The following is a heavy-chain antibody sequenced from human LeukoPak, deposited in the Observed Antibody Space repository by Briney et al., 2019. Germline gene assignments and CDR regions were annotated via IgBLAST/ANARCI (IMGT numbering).Heavy chain of an antibody. CDR2: IHETGDS. D-gene: IGHD3-22*01. CDR3: VKKNDYYTSESFYVWWYFDL. Sequence: GGSLRLSCVGSGLALRNYHVTWVRQAPGKGLEWVADIHETGDSHYADSVKGRFTISRDNSKNTLYLQMDSLRPEDTAVYYCVKKNDYYTSESFYVWWYFDLWGRGALVTVSS. J-gene: IGHJ2*01. CDR1: GLALRNYH. V-gene: IGHV3-66*02.